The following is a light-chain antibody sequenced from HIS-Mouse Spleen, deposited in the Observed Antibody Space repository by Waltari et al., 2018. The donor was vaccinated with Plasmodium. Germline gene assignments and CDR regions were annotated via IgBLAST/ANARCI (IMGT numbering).Light chain of an antibody. CDR3: CSYAGSYTWV. V-gene: IGLV2-11*01. CDR2: DVS. Sequence: QSALTQPRPVSGSPGQSVTISCTGTSRAVGGSDYVPWYQQHPGKAPKLMIYDVSKRPSGVPDRFSGSKSGNTASLTISGLQAEDEADYYCCSYAGSYTWVFGGGTKLTVL. CDR1: SRAVGGSDY. J-gene: IGLJ2*01.